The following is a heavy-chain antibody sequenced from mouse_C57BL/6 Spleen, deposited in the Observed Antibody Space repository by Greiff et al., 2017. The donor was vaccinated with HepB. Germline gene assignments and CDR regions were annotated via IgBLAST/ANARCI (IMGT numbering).Heavy chain of an antibody. D-gene: IGHD6-2*01. CDR3: ARLISLYFDY. Sequence: EVQLQESGPGLVKPSQSLSLTCSVTGYSITSGYYWNWIRQFPGNKLEWMGYISYDGSNNYNPSLKNRISITRDTSKNPFFLQLNSVTTEDTATYYCARLISLYFDYWGQGTTLTVSS. CDR2: ISYDGSN. V-gene: IGHV3-6*01. CDR1: GYSITSGYY. J-gene: IGHJ2*01.